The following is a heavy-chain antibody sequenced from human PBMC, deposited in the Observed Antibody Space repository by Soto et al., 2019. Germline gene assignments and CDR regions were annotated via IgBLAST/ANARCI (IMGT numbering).Heavy chain of an antibody. J-gene: IGHJ3*02. CDR2: IYYSGST. CDR1: GGSVSSGSYY. V-gene: IGHV4-61*01. D-gene: IGHD2-15*01. CDR3: ARCSGPNDAFDI. Sequence: QVQLQESGPGLVKPSETLSLTCTVSGGSVSSGSYYWSWIRQPPGKGLEWIGYIYYSGSTNYNPSLKSRVTISVDTCQNQSSLTLSSVTAAAPAVYYCARCSGPNDAFDIWGRGTMVTVSS.